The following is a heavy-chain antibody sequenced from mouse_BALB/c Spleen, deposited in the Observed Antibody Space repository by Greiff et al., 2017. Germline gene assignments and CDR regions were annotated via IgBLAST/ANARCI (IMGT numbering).Heavy chain of an antibody. CDR3: ARLCYRYDAWFAY. J-gene: IGHJ3*01. D-gene: IGHD2-14*01. CDR2: INPSNGRT. Sequence: QVQLKQPGAELVKPGASVKLSCKASGYTFTSYWMHWVKQRPGQGLEWIGEINPSNGRTNYNEKFKSKATLTVDKSSSTAYMQLSSLTSEDSAVYYCARLCYRYDAWFAYWGQGTLVTVSA. CDR1: GYTFTSYW. V-gene: IGHV1S81*02.